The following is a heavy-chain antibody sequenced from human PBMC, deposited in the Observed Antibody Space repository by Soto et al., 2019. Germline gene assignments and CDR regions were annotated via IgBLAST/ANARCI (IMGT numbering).Heavy chain of an antibody. CDR2: ISTDGGRT. Sequence: EVQLLESGGGFVQPGGSLRLSCTASGFTFSSYPMNWVRQAPGKGLEWVSSISTDGGRTDYADSVKGRFTFSRDNSKNTLYLQMNSLRAEDTAIYYCAKDGWFGDRDSFYGMDVLGQGTTVTVSS. D-gene: IGHD3-10*01. V-gene: IGHV3-23*01. J-gene: IGHJ6*02. CDR3: AKDGWFGDRDSFYGMDV. CDR1: GFTFSSYP.